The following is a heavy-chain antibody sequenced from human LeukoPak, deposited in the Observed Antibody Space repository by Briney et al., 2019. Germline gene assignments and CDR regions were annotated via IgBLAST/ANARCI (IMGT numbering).Heavy chain of an antibody. Sequence: SETLSLTCAVYGGSFSGYYWSWIRQPPGKGLEWIGEINHSGSTNYNPSLKSRVTISVDTSKNQFSLKLSSVTAADTAVYYCARFDGDTFDYWGQGTLVTVSS. J-gene: IGHJ4*02. D-gene: IGHD3-16*01. CDR3: ARFDGDTFDY. CDR1: GGSFSGYY. V-gene: IGHV4-34*01. CDR2: INHSGST.